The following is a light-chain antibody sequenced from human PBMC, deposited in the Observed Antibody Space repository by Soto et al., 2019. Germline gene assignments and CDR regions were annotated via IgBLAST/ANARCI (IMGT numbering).Light chain of an antibody. CDR1: QSVSNNY. V-gene: IGKV3-20*01. Sequence: EFVLTQSPGTLSLSPGERATLSCRASQSVSNNYLAWYQQKPGQAPRLLIYGASSRATGIPDRFSGRGSGTDFTLTITRLEPEDFAVYYCQQYDSSPMYTFGQGTKLEIK. J-gene: IGKJ2*01. CDR2: GAS. CDR3: QQYDSSPMYT.